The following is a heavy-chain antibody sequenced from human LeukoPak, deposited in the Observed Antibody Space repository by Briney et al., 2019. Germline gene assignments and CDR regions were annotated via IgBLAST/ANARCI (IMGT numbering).Heavy chain of an antibody. Sequence: PGGSLRLSCAASGFTFSSYAMSWVRQAPGKGLEWVSYISSSSSTIYYADSVKGRFTTSRDNAKNSLYLQMNSLRAEDTAVYYCAELGITMIGDVWGKGTTVTISS. CDR1: GFTFSSYA. V-gene: IGHV3-48*01. CDR3: AELGITMIGDV. D-gene: IGHD3-10*02. CDR2: ISSSSSTI. J-gene: IGHJ6*04.